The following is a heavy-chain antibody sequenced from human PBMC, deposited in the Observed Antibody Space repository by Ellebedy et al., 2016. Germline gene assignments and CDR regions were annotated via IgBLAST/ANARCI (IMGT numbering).Heavy chain of an antibody. CDR1: GDSISSYY. CDR2: ISYSGST. J-gene: IGHJ4*02. CDR3: GGLRMRGSYSLPR. D-gene: IGHD1-26*01. V-gene: IGHV4-59*12. Sequence: SETLSLTXTVSGDSISSYYWNWIRQPPGKALEWIGYISYSGSTNYNPSLKSRVTMSVDTSKNQFSLKLSSVAAADTAVYYCGGLRMRGSYSLPRWGQGTLVTVSS.